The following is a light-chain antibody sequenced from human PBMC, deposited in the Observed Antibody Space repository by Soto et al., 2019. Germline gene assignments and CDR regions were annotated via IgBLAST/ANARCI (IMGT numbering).Light chain of an antibody. Sequence: DIQMTQSPSTLSGSVGDRVTITCRASQTISSRLAWYQQKPGKAPKLLIYDASNLETGVPSRFSGSGSGTDFTFTISSLQPEDIATYYCQQYDNLPLTFGGGTKVDIK. CDR1: QTISSR. V-gene: IGKV1-33*01. J-gene: IGKJ4*01. CDR3: QQYDNLPLT. CDR2: DAS.